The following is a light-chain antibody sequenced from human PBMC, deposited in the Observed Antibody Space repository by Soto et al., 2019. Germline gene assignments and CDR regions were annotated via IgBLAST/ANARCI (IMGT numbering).Light chain of an antibody. CDR1: QSISSW. J-gene: IGKJ5*01. Sequence: DIQMTQSPSTLSASVRDRVTITCRASQSISSWLAWYQQKPGKAPKLLIYDASSLESGVPSRFSGGGSGTDFTLTISSLQPEDFATYYCQQSYSTSITFGQGTRLEIK. V-gene: IGKV1-5*01. CDR2: DAS. CDR3: QQSYSTSIT.